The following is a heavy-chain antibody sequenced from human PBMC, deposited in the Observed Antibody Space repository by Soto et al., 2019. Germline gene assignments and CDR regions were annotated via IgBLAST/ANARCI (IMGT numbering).Heavy chain of an antibody. J-gene: IGHJ3*02. CDR2: IYYSGST. CDR1: GGSISSGGYY. V-gene: IGHV4-31*03. CDR3: ARTRSSWYAFAFDI. D-gene: IGHD6-13*01. Sequence: QVQLQESGPGLVKPSQTLSLTCTVSGGSISSGGYYWSWIRQHPGKGLEWIGYIYYSGSTYYNPSLKIRVTISVDTSKNQFSLKLSSVTAADTAVYYCARTRSSWYAFAFDIWGQGTMVTVSS.